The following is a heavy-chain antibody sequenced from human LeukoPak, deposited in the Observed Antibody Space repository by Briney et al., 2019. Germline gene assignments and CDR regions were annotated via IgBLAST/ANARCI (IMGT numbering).Heavy chain of an antibody. V-gene: IGHV3-64*01. CDR1: GFTFSSYA. CDR3: ARWSSSGSDY. J-gene: IGHJ4*02. Sequence: GGSLRLSCVASGFTFSSYAMHWVPQAPGNGLEYVSAISSNGGSTYYANSVKGRFTISRDNSKNTLYLQMGSLRAEDMAVYYCARWSSSGSDYWGQGTLVTVSS. D-gene: IGHD3-22*01. CDR2: ISSNGGST.